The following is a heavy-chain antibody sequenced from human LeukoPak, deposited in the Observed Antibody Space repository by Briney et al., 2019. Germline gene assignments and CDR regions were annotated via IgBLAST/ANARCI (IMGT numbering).Heavy chain of an antibody. Sequence: GGSLRLSCAASGFTFSDYYMSWIRQAPGKGLEWLSYISSRGTIMYYADSVKGRFTISRDNAKNSLYLQMNSLRDEDTAVYYCARNTMYSSSPWGQGTLVTVSS. CDR3: ARNTMYSSSP. D-gene: IGHD6-19*01. CDR2: ISSRGTIM. V-gene: IGHV3-11*04. CDR1: GFTFSDYY. J-gene: IGHJ5*02.